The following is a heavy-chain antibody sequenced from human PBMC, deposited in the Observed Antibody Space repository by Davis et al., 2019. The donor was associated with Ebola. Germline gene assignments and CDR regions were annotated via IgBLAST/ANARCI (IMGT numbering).Heavy chain of an antibody. V-gene: IGHV4-39*01. CDR2: IYYSGST. Sequence: SETLSLTCTVSAPSLSSSSYYWGWIRQPPGKGLEWIGSIYYSGSTYYNPSLKSRVTISVDTSKNQFSLKLSSVTAADTAVYYCARHRSLWFRELVFDYWGQGTLVTVSS. D-gene: IGHD3-10*01. CDR3: ARHRSLWFRELVFDY. J-gene: IGHJ4*02. CDR1: APSLSSSSYY.